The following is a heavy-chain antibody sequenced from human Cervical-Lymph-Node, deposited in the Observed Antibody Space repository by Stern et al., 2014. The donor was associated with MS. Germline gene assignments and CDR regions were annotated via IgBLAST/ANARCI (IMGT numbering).Heavy chain of an antibody. CDR3: AREWRSSRYYGLDV. V-gene: IGHV4-31*03. Sequence: QLQLQESGPGLVRPSQTLSLTCSVSGDSLTSGAYYWTWIRQHPGEGLEWGGNVFYSGRTHYNPSLKSRVTIRLDTSRSQFSLTLTSVTAADTAIYYCAREWRSSRYYGLDVWGQGTTVTVS. D-gene: IGHD6-13*01. CDR2: VFYSGRT. J-gene: IGHJ6*02. CDR1: GDSLTSGAYY.